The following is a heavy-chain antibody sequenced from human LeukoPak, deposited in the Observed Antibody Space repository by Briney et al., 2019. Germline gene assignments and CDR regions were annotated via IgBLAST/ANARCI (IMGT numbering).Heavy chain of an antibody. D-gene: IGHD6-13*01. V-gene: IGHV3-66*01. J-gene: IGHJ4*02. CDR2: IYSGGST. CDR1: GFTVSSNY. Sequence: GGSLRLSCAASGFTVSSNYMSWVRQAPGKGLEWVSVIYSGGSTYYADSVKGRFTISRDNSKSTLFLQMNSLRAEDTALYYCARGGSSSSWYYYFDYWGQGTLVTVSS. CDR3: ARGGSSSSWYYYFDY.